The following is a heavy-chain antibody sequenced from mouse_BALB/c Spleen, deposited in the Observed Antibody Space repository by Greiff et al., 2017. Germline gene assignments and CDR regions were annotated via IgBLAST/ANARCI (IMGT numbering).Heavy chain of an antibody. CDR2: IDPETGGT. Sequence: VQVVESGAELVRPGASVTLSCKASGYTFTDYEMHWVKQTPVHGLEWIGAIDPETGGTAYNQKFKGKATLTADKSSSTAYMELRSLTSEDSAVYYCTRSTTSHAMDYWGQGTSVTVSS. J-gene: IGHJ4*01. CDR1: GYTFTDYE. V-gene: IGHV1-15*01. D-gene: IGHD2-1*01. CDR3: TRSTTSHAMDY.